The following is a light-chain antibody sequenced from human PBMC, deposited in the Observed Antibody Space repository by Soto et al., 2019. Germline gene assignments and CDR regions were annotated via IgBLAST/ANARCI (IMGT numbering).Light chain of an antibody. V-gene: IGLV2-14*03. J-gene: IGLJ1*01. CDR2: DVN. CDR1: SSDVGSYNS. CDR3: SSFTSSTAYV. Sequence: QSALTQPASVSGSTGQSIAISCTGTSSDVGSYNSVYWYQQYPGKAPKLMVHDVNNRPSVISDRLSGSKSGNTASLTISGLQAEAAADYYCSSFTSSTAYVFGPGTKLTVL.